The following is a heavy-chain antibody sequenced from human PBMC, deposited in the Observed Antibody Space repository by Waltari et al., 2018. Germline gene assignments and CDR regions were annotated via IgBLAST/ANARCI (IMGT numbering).Heavy chain of an antibody. D-gene: IGHD2-15*01. Sequence: QLQLQQSGPGLVKPSESLSLTCAVSGDSMGSRDFWSWVRQSPGKGLEWIGQVHRSGRTNYNPSLASRVTMSIDTSNIQFSLKVTSATAADTAVYYCARDRGRGLYLDSWGQGILVTVSP. CDR2: VHRSGRT. J-gene: IGHJ4*02. CDR1: GDSMGSRDF. V-gene: IGHV4-4*02. CDR3: ARDRGRGLYLDS.